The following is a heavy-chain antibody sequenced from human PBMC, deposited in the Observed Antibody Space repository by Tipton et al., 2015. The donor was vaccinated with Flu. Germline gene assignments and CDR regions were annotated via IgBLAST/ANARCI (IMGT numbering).Heavy chain of an antibody. V-gene: IGHV4-61*02. CDR1: GASISSRTYY. J-gene: IGHJ4*02. D-gene: IGHD3-22*01. Sequence: TLSLTCTVSGASISSRTYYWSWIRQPAGKGLEWIGRIYSSGSTNYNPSLKTRVTISLDTSKDQFSLKLSSVTAADTAVYYCAKLVYFDSSGYYRYYFDYWGQGTLVTVSS. CDR3: AKLVYFDSSGYYRYYFDY. CDR2: IYSSGST.